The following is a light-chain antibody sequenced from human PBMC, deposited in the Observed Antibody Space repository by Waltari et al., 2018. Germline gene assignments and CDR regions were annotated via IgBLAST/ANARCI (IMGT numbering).Light chain of an antibody. CDR1: SSDVGGYNY. CDR3: SSYTSSSTYVV. V-gene: IGLV2-14*01. Sequence: PGQSITISCTGTSSDVGGYNYVSWYQQHPGKAPKLMIYEVSNRPSGVSNRFSGSKSGNTASLTISGLQAEDEADYYCSSYTSSSTYVVFGGGTKLTVL. CDR2: EVS. J-gene: IGLJ2*01.